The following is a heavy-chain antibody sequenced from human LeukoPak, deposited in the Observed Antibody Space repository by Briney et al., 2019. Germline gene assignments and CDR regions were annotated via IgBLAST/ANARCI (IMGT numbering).Heavy chain of an antibody. CDR1: GFTFSSYG. CDR3: AKVTRSVREPYSYGMDV. J-gene: IGHJ6*02. CDR2: ISYDGSNK. D-gene: IGHD3-10*01. Sequence: GGSLRLSCAASGFTFSSYGMHWVRQAPGKGLEWVAVISYDGSNKYYADSVKGRSTISRDNSKNTLYLQMNSLRAEDTAVYYCAKVTRSVREPYSYGMDVWGQGTTVTVSS. V-gene: IGHV3-30*18.